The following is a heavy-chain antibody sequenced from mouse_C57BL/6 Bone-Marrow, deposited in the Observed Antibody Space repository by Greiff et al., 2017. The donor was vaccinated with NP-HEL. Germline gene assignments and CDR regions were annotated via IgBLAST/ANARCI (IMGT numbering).Heavy chain of an antibody. CDR3: ARHLLSRYFDV. CDR1: GFTFSSYG. CDR2: ISSGGSYT. J-gene: IGHJ1*03. Sequence: EVHLVESGGDLVKPGGSLKLSCAASGFTFSSYGMSWVRQTPDKRLEWVATISSGGSYTYYPDRVKGRFPIARDNAKNTLYLQMSSLKSEDTAMYYCARHLLSRYFDVWGTGTTVTVSS. V-gene: IGHV5-6*01. D-gene: IGHD2-10*01.